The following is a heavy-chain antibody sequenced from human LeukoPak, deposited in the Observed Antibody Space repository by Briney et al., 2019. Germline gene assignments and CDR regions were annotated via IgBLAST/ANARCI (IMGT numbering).Heavy chain of an antibody. CDR3: ARGAIPMFEGVIAALDY. CDR1: GGSISSYY. CDR2: IYYSGST. V-gene: IGHV4-59*01. D-gene: IGHD3-16*02. Sequence: SETLSLTCTVSGGSISSYYWSWIRQPPGKGLEWIGYIYYSGSTNYNPSLKSRVTISVDTSKNQFSLKLSSVTAADTAVYYCARGAIPMFEGVIAALDYWGQGTLVTVSS. J-gene: IGHJ4*02.